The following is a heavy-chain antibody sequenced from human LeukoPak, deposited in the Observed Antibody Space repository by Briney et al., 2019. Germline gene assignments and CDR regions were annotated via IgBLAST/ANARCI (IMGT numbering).Heavy chain of an antibody. D-gene: IGHD5-12*01. Sequence: SETLSLTCTVSGGSISSGDYYWSWIRQPPGKGLEWIGYIYYSGSTYYNPSLESRVTISVDTSKNQFSLKLSSVTAADTAVYYCARVLSGYSGYELDYWGQGTLVTVSS. V-gene: IGHV4-30-4*08. CDR2: IYYSGST. CDR1: GGSISSGDYY. J-gene: IGHJ4*02. CDR3: ARVLSGYSGYELDY.